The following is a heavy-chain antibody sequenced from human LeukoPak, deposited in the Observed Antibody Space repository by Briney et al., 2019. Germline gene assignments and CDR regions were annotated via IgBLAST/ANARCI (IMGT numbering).Heavy chain of an antibody. CDR2: ISDSGGTT. CDR3: AKLTRGYCSSTACPNWFGP. V-gene: IGHV3-23*01. D-gene: IGHD2-2*01. J-gene: IGHJ5*02. CDR1: GFTFSSYA. Sequence: GGSLRLSCAASGFTFSSYAMSWVRHAPGEGLEWVSAISDSGGTTYYADSVKGRLTISRDNSKNTLYLQMNSLRGEDTAVYYCAKLTRGYCSSTACPNWFGPWGQGTLVTVSS.